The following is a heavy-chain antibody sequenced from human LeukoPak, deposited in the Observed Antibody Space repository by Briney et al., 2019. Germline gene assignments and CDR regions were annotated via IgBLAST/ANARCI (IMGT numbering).Heavy chain of an antibody. Sequence: GASVKVFCKASGYTFTSHYMHWVRQAPRQGLEWMGIINPSGGSTIYAQKFQGRVTMTRDTSTRTVYMELSSLRSEDAGVYYCARGNPIAVAVHDASDIWGQGTMVTVSS. CDR3: ARGNPIAVAVHDASDI. J-gene: IGHJ3*02. CDR2: INPSGGST. D-gene: IGHD6-19*01. V-gene: IGHV1-46*01. CDR1: GYTFTSHY.